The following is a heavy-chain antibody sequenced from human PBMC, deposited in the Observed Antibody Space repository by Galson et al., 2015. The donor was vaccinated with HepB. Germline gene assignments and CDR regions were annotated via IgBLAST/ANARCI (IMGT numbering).Heavy chain of an antibody. CDR2: MNPNSGNT. D-gene: IGHD1-26*01. CDR3: ARGVMWELPDFDY. CDR1: GGTFSTYT. V-gene: IGHV1-8*02. J-gene: IGHJ4*02. Sequence: SVKVSCKASGGTFSTYTISWVRQATGQGLEWMGWMNPNSGNTGYAQKFQGRVTMTRNTSISTAYMELSSLRSEDTAVYYCARGVMWELPDFDYWGQGTLVTVSS.